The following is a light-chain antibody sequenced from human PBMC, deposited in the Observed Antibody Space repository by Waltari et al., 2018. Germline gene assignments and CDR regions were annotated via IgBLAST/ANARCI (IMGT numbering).Light chain of an antibody. V-gene: IGLV2-8*01. J-gene: IGLJ3*02. CDR3: CSYAGADSLL. CDR1: NNDVGAYQY. CDR2: YLT. Sequence: QSALTQPPSASGSLGQSVTISCTGTNNDVGAYQYVSWYQQYPGKAPKLLIYYLTKRPSGVSDRFSGSKSGRTASLTVSGLQPEDEAIYSCCSYAGADSLLFGGGTKLTVL.